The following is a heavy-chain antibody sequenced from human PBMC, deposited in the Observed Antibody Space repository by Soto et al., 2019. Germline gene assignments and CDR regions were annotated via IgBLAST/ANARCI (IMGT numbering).Heavy chain of an antibody. CDR2: IFSTGTT. V-gene: IGHV4-4*08. J-gene: IGHJ4*02. CDR3: ARRRYFDSNGYYDSVDY. CDR1: GGSINNYY. Sequence: SETLSLTCTVSGGSINNYYWSWIRQPPGKGLEWIAYIFSTGTTSYNPSLKSRVTISVDTSKNQFSLKLSSVTAADTAVYYCARRRYFDSNGYYDSVDYWGQGTLVTVSS. D-gene: IGHD3-22*01.